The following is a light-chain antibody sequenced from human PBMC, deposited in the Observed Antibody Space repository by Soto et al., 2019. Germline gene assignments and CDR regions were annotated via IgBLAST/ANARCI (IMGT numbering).Light chain of an antibody. CDR1: SSDVGGDNNY. V-gene: IGLV2-14*01. J-gene: IGLJ3*02. CDR3: TSYSRRSTLV. CDR2: EVS. Sequence: QSVLTQPASVSGSPGQSITISCTGTSSDVGGDNNYVSWYQQHPGKAPKLMIYEVSDRPSGVSDRFSGSKSDNTASLTISGLLPEDEAYYYCTSYSRRSTLVFGGGTKLTVL.